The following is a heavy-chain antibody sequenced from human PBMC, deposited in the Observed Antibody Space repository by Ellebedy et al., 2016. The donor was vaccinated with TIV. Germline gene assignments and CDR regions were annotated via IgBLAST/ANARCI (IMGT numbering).Heavy chain of an antibody. J-gene: IGHJ4*02. Sequence: GESLKISCAASGFTFSSSRMNWVRQAPGKGLECVSSISSSSDYIFYADSVKGRFTSSRDNANNALYLQMSSLRAEDTAMYYCSRGYSKSAPCDYWGQGTLVTVSS. CDR1: GFTFSSSR. V-gene: IGHV3-21*01. CDR3: SRGYSKSAPCDY. D-gene: IGHD5-12*01. CDR2: ISSSSDYI.